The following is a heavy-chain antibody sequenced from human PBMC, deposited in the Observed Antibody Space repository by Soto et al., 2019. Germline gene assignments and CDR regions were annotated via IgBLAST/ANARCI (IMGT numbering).Heavy chain of an antibody. CDR1: GGTFSSYA. J-gene: IGHJ5*02. Sequence: QVQLVQSGAEVKKPGSSVKVSCKASGGTFSSYAITWVRQAPGQGLEWMGGFIPIFGTANYAQKFQARVTITADASTSTAYMELSSLRSEDTAVYYCARDRGPSSGYYPYWFDPWGQGTLVTVSS. CDR3: ARDRGPSSGYYPYWFDP. CDR2: FIPIFGTA. D-gene: IGHD3-22*01. V-gene: IGHV1-69*12.